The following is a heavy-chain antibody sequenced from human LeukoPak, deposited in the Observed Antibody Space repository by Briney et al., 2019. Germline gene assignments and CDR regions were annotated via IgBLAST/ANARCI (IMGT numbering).Heavy chain of an antibody. CDR3: ASHASYVDFWSGYYKPGSDLDY. J-gene: IGHJ4*01. V-gene: IGHV4-39*01. CDR2: IYYSGST. CDR1: GGSISSSSYY. Sequence: TSETLSLTCTVSGGSISSSSYYWGWIRQPPGKGLEWIGSIYYSGSTYHNPSLKSRVTISVDTSKNQFSLKVSSVTAADTAVYYGASHASYVDFWSGYYKPGSDLDYWVHGTLVVVSS. D-gene: IGHD3-3*01.